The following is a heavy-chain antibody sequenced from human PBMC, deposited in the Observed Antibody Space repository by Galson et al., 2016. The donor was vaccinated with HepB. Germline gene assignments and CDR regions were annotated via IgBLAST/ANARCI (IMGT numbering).Heavy chain of an antibody. CDR1: GGSISRVSHS. CDR3: ARDSDYGSGNYFFDI. D-gene: IGHD3-10*01. V-gene: IGHV4-31*03. CDR2: IYSSGST. Sequence: TLSLTCNVSGGSISRVSHSWTWFRQLPGKGLEWIGYIYSSGSTFYNPSLKSRFSISVHTSKNQFSLTIHSVTAADTAVYYCARDSDYGSGNYFFDIWGQGTMVTVSS. J-gene: IGHJ3*02.